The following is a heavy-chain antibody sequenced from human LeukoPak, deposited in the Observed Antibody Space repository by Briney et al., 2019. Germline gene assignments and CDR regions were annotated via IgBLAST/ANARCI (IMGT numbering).Heavy chain of an antibody. Sequence: GGSLRLSCAASGFTFSSYAMSWVRQAPGKGLEWVSAISGSGGSTYYADSVKGRFTISRDNAKNSLYLQMNSLRAEDTAVYYCARDNWPDDFAPLDYWGQGTLVTVSS. V-gene: IGHV3-23*01. CDR1: GFTFSSYA. J-gene: IGHJ4*02. CDR3: ARDNWPDDFAPLDY. D-gene: IGHD3-3*01. CDR2: ISGSGGST.